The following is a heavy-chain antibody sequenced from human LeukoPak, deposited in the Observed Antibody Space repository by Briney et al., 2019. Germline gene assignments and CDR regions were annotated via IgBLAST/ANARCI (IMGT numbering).Heavy chain of an antibody. CDR2: ISYDGSNK. CDR1: RFTFSSFA. J-gene: IGHJ4*02. Sequence: GGSLRLSCAASRFTFSSFAMHWVRQAPGKGLEWVAVISYDGSNKYYADSVKGRFTISRDNSKNTLYLQMNSLRAEDTAVYYCARSSAGASDNWGQGTLVTVSS. CDR3: ARSSAGASDN. V-gene: IGHV3-30*04. D-gene: IGHD1-26*01.